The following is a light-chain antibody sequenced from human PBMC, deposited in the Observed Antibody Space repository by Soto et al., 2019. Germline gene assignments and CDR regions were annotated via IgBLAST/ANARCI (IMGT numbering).Light chain of an antibody. CDR2: RNN. V-gene: IGLV1-47*01. CDR3: AAWDDSLSVHYV. CDR1: SSNIGSNY. J-gene: IGLJ1*01. Sequence: QSVLTQPPSASGTPGQRVTISCSGSSSNIGSNYVYWYQQLPGTAPKLLIYRNNQRPSGVPDRFSGSKSGTSASLAISGLRSEXEADYYCAAWDDSLSVHYVFGTGTKVTVL.